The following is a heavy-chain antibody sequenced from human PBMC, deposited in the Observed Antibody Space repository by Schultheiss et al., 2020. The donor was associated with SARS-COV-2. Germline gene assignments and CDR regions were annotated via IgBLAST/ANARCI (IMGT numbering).Heavy chain of an antibody. Sequence: SETLSLTCTVSGGSISSGSYYWSWIRQPPGKGLEWIGYIYYSGSTYYNPSLKSRVTISVDTSKNQFSLKLSSVAAADTAVYFCARRSGGSKDSWGQGTLVTVSS. CDR1: GGSISSGSYY. D-gene: IGHD3-16*01. V-gene: IGHV4-31*03. CDR3: ARRSGGSKDS. J-gene: IGHJ4*02. CDR2: IYYSGST.